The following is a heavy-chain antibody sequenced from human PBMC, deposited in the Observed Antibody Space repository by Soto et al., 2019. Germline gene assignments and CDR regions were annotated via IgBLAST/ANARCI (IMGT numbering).Heavy chain of an antibody. J-gene: IGHJ4*02. CDR3: ARNDGSTWYYFDS. D-gene: IGHD6-13*01. Sequence: PSETLSLTCAVNGGSFTGYYGAWIRQSPGKGLEWIGEISHSGRTNYNPSLKSRVTISVDTSKNQFSLKVSSVTAADTGMYYCARNDGSTWYYFDSWGQGTVVTVSS. CDR1: GGSFTGYY. V-gene: IGHV4-34*01. CDR2: ISHSGRT.